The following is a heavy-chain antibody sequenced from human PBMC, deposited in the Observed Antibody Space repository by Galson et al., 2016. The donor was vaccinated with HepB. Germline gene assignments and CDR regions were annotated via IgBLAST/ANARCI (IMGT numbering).Heavy chain of an antibody. CDR2: ISDDGSHK. Sequence: SLRLSCAASGFTFSSYDMHWVRRAPGKGLEWTALISDDGSHKYYDDSVKGRFTISRDNSKNTLYLQMNSLRAEDTAVYYCARDLGSSGWYRGDPFFDYWGQGTLVTVSS. J-gene: IGHJ4*02. D-gene: IGHD6-19*01. CDR3: ARDLGSSGWYRGDPFFDY. V-gene: IGHV3-30-3*01. CDR1: GFTFSSYD.